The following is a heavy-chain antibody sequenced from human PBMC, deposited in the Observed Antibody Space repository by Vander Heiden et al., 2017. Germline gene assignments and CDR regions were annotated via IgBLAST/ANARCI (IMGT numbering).Heavy chain of an antibody. CDR2: ISYDGSNK. CDR3: ARDQAVTTPLAYFQH. D-gene: IGHD4-17*01. J-gene: IGHJ1*01. V-gene: IGHV3-30-3*01. Sequence: QVQLVESGGGVVQPGRSLRLSRAASGFTLSSHAMPWVRQAPGKGLEWVAVISYDGSNKYYADSVKGRFTISRDNSKNTLYLQMNSLRAEDTAVYYCARDQAVTTPLAYFQHWGQGTLVTVSS. CDR1: GFTLSSHA.